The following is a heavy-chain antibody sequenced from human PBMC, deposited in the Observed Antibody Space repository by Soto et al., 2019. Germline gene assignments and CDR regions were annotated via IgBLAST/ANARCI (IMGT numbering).Heavy chain of an antibody. D-gene: IGHD6-13*01. CDR1: GFTFSSYA. J-gene: IGHJ4*02. Sequence: GESPRPSCGASGFTFSSYAMNWVRQAPGKGLEWVSVISGSDGSTYYADSVKGRFTISRDNSKNTLNLQMNSLRAEDAAVYYCARRSSSWYLDYWGQGTLVTVSS. CDR3: ARRSSSWYLDY. V-gene: IGHV3-23*01. CDR2: ISGSDGST.